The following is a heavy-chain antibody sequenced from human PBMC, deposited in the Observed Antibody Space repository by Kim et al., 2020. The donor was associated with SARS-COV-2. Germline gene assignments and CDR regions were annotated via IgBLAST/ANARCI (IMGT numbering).Heavy chain of an antibody. CDR3: ARGPGYSSSWYGARNWFDP. V-gene: IGHV4-34*01. CDR1: GGSFSGYY. CDR2: INHSGST. D-gene: IGHD6-13*01. Sequence: SETLSLTCAVYGGSFSGYYWSWIRQPPGKGLEWIGEINHSGSTKYNPSLKSRVTISVDTSKNQFSLKLSSVTAADTAVYYCARGPGYSSSWYGARNWFDPWGQGTLVTVSS. J-gene: IGHJ5*02.